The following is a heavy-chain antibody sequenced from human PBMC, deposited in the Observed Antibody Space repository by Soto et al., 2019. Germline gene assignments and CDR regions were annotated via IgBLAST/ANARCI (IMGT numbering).Heavy chain of an antibody. V-gene: IGHV3-23*01. J-gene: IGHJ4*02. CDR3: AKDYDILTGYDGCDY. D-gene: IGHD3-9*01. CDR1: GFTFSSYA. Sequence: GSLRLSCAASGFTFSSYAMSWVRQAPGKGLEWVSAISGSGGSTYYADSVKGRFTISRDNSKNTLYLQMNSLRAEDTAVYYCAKDYDILTGYDGCDYWGQGTLVTVSS. CDR2: ISGSGGST.